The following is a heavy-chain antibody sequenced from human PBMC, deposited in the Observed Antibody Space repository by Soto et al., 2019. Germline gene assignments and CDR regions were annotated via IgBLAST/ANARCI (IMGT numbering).Heavy chain of an antibody. CDR1: GFTFTSSA. CDR3: AADNAHHYGDYYFDY. V-gene: IGHV1-58*01. CDR2: IVVGSGNT. J-gene: IGHJ4*02. D-gene: IGHD4-17*01. Sequence: VKVSCKASGFTFTSSAVQWVRQARGQRLEWIGWIVVGSGNTNYAQKFQERVTITRDMSTSTAYMELSSLRSEDTAVYYCAADNAHHYGDYYFDYWGQGTLVTVSS.